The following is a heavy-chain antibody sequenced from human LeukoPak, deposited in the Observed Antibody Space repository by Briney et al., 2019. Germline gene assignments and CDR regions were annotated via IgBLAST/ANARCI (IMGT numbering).Heavy chain of an antibody. J-gene: IGHJ6*03. V-gene: IGHV4-4*07. CDR3: AREGSGSYARYYYYYYMDV. CDR1: GGSISSYY. Sequence: PSETLSLTCTVSGGSISSYYWSWIRQPAGKGLEWIGRIYTSGSTNYNPSLKSRVTMSVDTSKNQFSLKLSSVTAADTAVYYCAREGSGSYARYYYYYYMDVWGKGTTVTVSS. D-gene: IGHD1-26*01. CDR2: IYTSGST.